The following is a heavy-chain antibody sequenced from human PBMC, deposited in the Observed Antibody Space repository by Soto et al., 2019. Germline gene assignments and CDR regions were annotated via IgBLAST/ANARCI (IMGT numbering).Heavy chain of an antibody. V-gene: IGHV3-30*18. CDR3: AKESYYYGSGSQYGMDV. CDR1: GFTFSSYG. D-gene: IGHD3-10*01. Sequence: GGSLRLSCAASGFTFSSYGMHWVRQAPGKGLEWVAVISYDGSNKYYADSVKGRFTISRDNSKNTLYLQMNSLRAEDTAVYYCAKESYYYGSGSQYGMDVWGQGTTVTVSS. J-gene: IGHJ6*02. CDR2: ISYDGSNK.